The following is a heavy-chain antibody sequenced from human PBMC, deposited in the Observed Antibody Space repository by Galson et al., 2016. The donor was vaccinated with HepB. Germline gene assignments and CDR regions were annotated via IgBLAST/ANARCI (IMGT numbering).Heavy chain of an antibody. D-gene: IGHD6-19*01. CDR1: GGSINSDVW. Sequence: SETLSLTCAVSGGSINSDVWWSWVRQAPGKGLEWIGSIYYSGSTFYNPSLKSRVTISIDTSKNKFSLKLNSMTAADTAVYYCARGSVAGMRVDYWGQETLVTVSS. J-gene: IGHJ4*02. V-gene: IGHV4-4*02. CDR2: IYYSGST. CDR3: ARGSVAGMRVDY.